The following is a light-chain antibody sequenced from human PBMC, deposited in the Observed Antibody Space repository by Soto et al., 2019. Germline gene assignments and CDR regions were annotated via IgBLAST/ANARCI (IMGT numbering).Light chain of an antibody. CDR2: DVS. Sequence: DIQMTQSPSTLSASVGDRVTITCRASQSVSGCLAWYQQKPGKAPNLLIYDVSTLESGVPSRFSGSGHGTDFTLTISSLQPDDFATYYCQQYISYLLTFGGGTKVGIK. J-gene: IGKJ4*01. CDR1: QSVSGC. V-gene: IGKV1-5*01. CDR3: QQYISYLLT.